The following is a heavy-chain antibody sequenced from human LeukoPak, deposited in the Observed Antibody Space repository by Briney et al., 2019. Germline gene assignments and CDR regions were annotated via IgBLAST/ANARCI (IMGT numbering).Heavy chain of an antibody. J-gene: IGHJ4*02. CDR3: ARDTRVVAARGANDY. CDR1: GGSISSSSYY. CDR2: IYYSGST. D-gene: IGHD2-15*01. V-gene: IGHV4-39*07. Sequence: KPSETLSLTCTVSGGSISSSSYYWGWIRQPPGKGLEWIGSIYYSGSTYYNPSLKSRVTISVDTSKNQFSLKLSSVTAADTAVYYCARDTRVVAARGANDYWGQGTLVTVSS.